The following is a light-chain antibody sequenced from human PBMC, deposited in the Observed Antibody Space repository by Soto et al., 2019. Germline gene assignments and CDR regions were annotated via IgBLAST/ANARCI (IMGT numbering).Light chain of an antibody. Sequence: EIELTQSPGTLFLSPGERATLSCRASQSVSSNYLAWYQQKPGQAPRLLIYGASSRATGIPDRFSGSGSGTDFTLTISSLEPEDFAVYYCQHYGFSFTLTFGQGTKVEI. J-gene: IGKJ1*01. V-gene: IGKV3-20*01. CDR3: QHYGFSFTLT. CDR1: QSVSSNY. CDR2: GAS.